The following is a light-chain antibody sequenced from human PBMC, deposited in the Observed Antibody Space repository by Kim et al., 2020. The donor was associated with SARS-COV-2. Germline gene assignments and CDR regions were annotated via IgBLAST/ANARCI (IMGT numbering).Light chain of an antibody. J-gene: IGLJ2*01. Sequence: SYELTQPPSVSVSPGQTASITCSGDKLGDKYACWYQQKPGQSPVLVIYQDSKRPSGIPERFSGSNSGNTATLTISGTQAIDEADYYCQEWDSSIVV. CDR1: KLGDKY. V-gene: IGLV3-1*01. CDR3: QEWDSSIVV. CDR2: QDS.